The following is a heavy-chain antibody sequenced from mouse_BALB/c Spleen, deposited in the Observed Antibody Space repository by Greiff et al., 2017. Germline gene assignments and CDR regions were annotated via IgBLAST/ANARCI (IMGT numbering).Heavy chain of an antibody. D-gene: IGHD2-4*01. Sequence: QVHVKQPGAELVRPGASVKLSCKASGYTFTSYWINWVKQRPGQGLEWIGNIYPSDSYTNYNQKFKDKATLTVDKSSSTAYMQLSSPTSEDSAVYYCTRDDYDWFAYWGQGTLVTVSA. V-gene: IGHV1-69*02. CDR2: IYPSDSYT. CDR1: GYTFTSYW. CDR3: TRDDYDWFAY. J-gene: IGHJ3*01.